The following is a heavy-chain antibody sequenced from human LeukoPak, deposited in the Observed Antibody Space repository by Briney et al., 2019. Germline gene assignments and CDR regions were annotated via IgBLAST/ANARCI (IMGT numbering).Heavy chain of an antibody. J-gene: IGHJ4*02. CDR1: GGSISSYY. CDR3: ARAQEYGGYVI. Sequence: SETLSLTCTVSGGSISSYYWSWIRQPAGKGLEWIGYIYYSGSTNYNPSLKSRVTISVDTSKNQFSLKLSSVTAADTAVYYCARAQEYGGYVIWGQGTLVTVSS. D-gene: IGHD5-12*01. V-gene: IGHV4-59*01. CDR2: IYYSGST.